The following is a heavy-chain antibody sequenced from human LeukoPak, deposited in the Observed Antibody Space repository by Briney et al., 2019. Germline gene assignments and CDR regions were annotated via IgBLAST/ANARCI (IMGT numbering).Heavy chain of an antibody. CDR2: IYYSGST. CDR1: GGSISSSSYY. D-gene: IGHD3-22*01. V-gene: IGHV4-39*07. J-gene: IGHJ3*02. CDR3: ARSITMIGDFDI. Sequence: SETLSLTCTVSGGSISSSSYYWGWIRQPPGKGLEWIGSIYYSGSTYYNPSLKSRVTISVDTSKNQFSLKLSSVTAADTAVYYCARSITMIGDFDIWGQGTMVTVSS.